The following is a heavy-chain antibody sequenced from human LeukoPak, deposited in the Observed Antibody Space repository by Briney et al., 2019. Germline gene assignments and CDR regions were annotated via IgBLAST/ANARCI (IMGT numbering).Heavy chain of an antibody. Sequence: PGGSLRLSCAASGFTFSSYWMPWVRQASGKGLVWVSRINSDGSSTSYADSVRGRFTISRDNAKNTLYLQMNSLRAEDTAVYYCARESGSYLAYYFDYWGQGTLVTVSS. CDR2: INSDGSST. J-gene: IGHJ4*02. V-gene: IGHV3-74*01. CDR1: GFTFSSYW. D-gene: IGHD1-26*01. CDR3: ARESGSYLAYYFDY.